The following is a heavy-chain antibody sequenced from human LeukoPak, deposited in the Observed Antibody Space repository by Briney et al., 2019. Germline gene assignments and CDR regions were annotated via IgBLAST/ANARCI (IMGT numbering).Heavy chain of an antibody. CDR3: ARTFHSSWYAFHFDY. CDR2: IYYSGST. CDR1: GGSISSYY. V-gene: IGHV4-59*08. D-gene: IGHD6-13*01. J-gene: IGHJ4*02. Sequence: SETLSLTCTVSGGSISSYYWSWIRQPPGKGLEWIGYIYYSGSTNYNPSLKSRVTISVDTSKNQFSLKLSSVTAADTAVYYCARTFHSSWYAFHFDYWGQGTLVTVSS.